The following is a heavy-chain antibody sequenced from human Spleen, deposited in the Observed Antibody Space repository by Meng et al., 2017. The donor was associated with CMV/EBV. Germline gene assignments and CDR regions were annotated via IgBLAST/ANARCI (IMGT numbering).Heavy chain of an antibody. D-gene: IGHD4-11*01. V-gene: IGHV5-51*01. J-gene: IGHJ4*02. CDR2: IYPADSDT. Sequence: KISFQAYGYNYNIHWIAWVRQMPGKGLEWMGIIYPADSDTRYSPSFQGQVTLSLDKSITPAYLQWNSLQASDTAIYYCARRTDYRGDYWGQGTLVTVSS. CDR1: GYNYNIHW. CDR3: ARRTDYRGDY.